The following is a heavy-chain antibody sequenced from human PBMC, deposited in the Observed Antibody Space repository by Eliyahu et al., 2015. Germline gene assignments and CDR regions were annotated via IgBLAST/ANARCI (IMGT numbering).Heavy chain of an antibody. CDR3: ARTKYYYDSSGYHDY. D-gene: IGHD3-22*01. CDR1: GFSLSNARMG. CDR2: IFSNDEK. J-gene: IGHJ4*02. Sequence: QVTLKESGPVLVKPTETLTLTCTVSGFSLSNARMGVSWIRQPPGKALEWLAHIFSNDEKSYSTSLKSRLTISKDTSKSQVVLTMTNMDPVDTATYYCARTKYYYDSSGYHDYWGQGTLVTVSS. V-gene: IGHV2-26*01.